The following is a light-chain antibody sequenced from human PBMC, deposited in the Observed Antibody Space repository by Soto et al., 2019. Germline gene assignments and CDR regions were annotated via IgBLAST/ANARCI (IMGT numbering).Light chain of an antibody. Sequence: QSALTQPPSASGSPGQSVTISCTGTSSDVGGYNYVSWYQQHPGKAPKLMLYEVSKRPSGVPDRFSGSKSGNTASLTVSGLQAEDEADYYCSSYAGSNNVVLGGGTKLTVL. J-gene: IGLJ2*01. V-gene: IGLV2-8*01. CDR3: SSYAGSNNVV. CDR1: SSDVGGYNY. CDR2: EVS.